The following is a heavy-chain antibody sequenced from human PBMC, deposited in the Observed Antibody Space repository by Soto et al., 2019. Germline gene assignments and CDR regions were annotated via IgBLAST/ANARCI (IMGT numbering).Heavy chain of an antibody. CDR2: IIPILGIA. CDR3: ARGRAPHPIKVVVAAPDKKWFDP. D-gene: IGHD2-15*01. CDR1: GGTFSSYT. Sequence: QVQLVQSGAEVKKPGSSVKVSCKASGGTFSSYTISWVRQAPGQGLEWMGRIIPILGIANYAQKFQGRVTFTADKSRSTAYMELSSLRSEDRAVYYFARGRAPHPIKVVVAAPDKKWFDPWGQGPLVTVAS. J-gene: IGHJ5*02. V-gene: IGHV1-69*02.